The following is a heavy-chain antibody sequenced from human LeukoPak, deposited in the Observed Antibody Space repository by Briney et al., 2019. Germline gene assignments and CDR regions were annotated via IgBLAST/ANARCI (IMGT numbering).Heavy chain of an antibody. V-gene: IGHV3-23*01. CDR1: GFTFSSYA. CDR3: ARVLRQVVLLWFGELLNPHFDY. CDR2: ISGSDGTT. J-gene: IGHJ4*02. Sequence: GGSQRLSCAASGFTFSSYAMSWVRQAPGKGLEWVSAISGSDGTTYYADSVKGRFTISRDNSKYTLSLQMNSLRAEDTAVCYCARVLRQVVLLWFGELLNPHFDYWGQGTLVTVSS. D-gene: IGHD3-10*01.